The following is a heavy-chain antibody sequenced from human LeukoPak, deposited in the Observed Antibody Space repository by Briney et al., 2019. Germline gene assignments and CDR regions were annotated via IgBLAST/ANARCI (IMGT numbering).Heavy chain of an antibody. CDR1: GYTFTSYY. J-gene: IGHJ3*02. CDR3: AKESQVRGPDAFDI. D-gene: IGHD3-10*01. Sequence: ASVKVSCKASGYTFTSYYMHWVRQAPGQGLEWMGIINPSGGSTSYAQKFQCRVTMTRDMSTSTVYMELSNLRSEDTAVYYCAKESQVRGPDAFDIWGQGTMVTVSS. CDR2: INPSGGST. V-gene: IGHV1-46*01.